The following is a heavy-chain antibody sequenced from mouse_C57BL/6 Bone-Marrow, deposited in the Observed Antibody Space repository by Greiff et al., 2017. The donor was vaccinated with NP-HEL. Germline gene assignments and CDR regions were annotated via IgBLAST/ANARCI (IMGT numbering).Heavy chain of an antibody. V-gene: IGHV14-4*01. CDR1: GFNIKDDY. D-gene: IGHD1-1*01. Sequence: VQLQQSGAELVRPGASVKLSCTASGFNIKDDYMHWVKQRPEQGLEWIGWIDPENGDTEYASKFQGKATITADTSSNTAYLQLSSLTSEDTAVYYCTTALLLRGGCAYWGQGTLVTVSA. CDR3: TTALLLRGGCAY. J-gene: IGHJ3*01. CDR2: IDPENGDT.